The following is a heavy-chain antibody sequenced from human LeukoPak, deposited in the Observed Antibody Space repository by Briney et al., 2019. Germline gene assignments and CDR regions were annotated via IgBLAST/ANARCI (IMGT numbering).Heavy chain of an antibody. CDR3: AKCPLVGAIGAYFDY. CDR1: GFTFSSYA. V-gene: IGHV3-30-3*02. D-gene: IGHD1-26*01. J-gene: IGHJ4*02. Sequence: GGSLRLSCAASGFTFSSYAMHWVRQAPGKGLEWVAVISYDGSNKYYADSVKGRFTISRDNSKNTLYLQMNSLRAEDTAVYYCAKCPLVGAIGAYFDYWGQGTLVTVSS. CDR2: ISYDGSNK.